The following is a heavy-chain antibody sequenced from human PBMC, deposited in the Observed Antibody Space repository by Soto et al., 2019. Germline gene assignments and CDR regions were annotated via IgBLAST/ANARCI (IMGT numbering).Heavy chain of an antibody. CDR2: IYYSGST. J-gene: IGHJ4*02. D-gene: IGHD5-18*01. Sequence: LETLSLTCTVSGGSISSYYWSWIRQPPGKGLEWIGYIYYSGSTNYNPSLKSRVTISVDTSKNQFSLKLNSVTAADTAVYYCARDHPHSYGVYYFDYWGQGTPVTVSS. CDR1: GGSISSYY. CDR3: ARDHPHSYGVYYFDY. V-gene: IGHV4-59*01.